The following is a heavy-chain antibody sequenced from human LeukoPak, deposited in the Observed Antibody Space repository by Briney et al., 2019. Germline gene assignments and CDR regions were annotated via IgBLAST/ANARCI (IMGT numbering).Heavy chain of an antibody. CDR3: ARIHDAFDI. Sequence: GGSLRLSCAASGFTFSSYGMHWVRQAPGKGLEWVAVISYDGSNKYYADSVKGRFTISRDNSKNTLCLQMNSLRAEDTAVYYCARIHDAFDIWGQGTMVTVSS. J-gene: IGHJ3*02. V-gene: IGHV3-30*03. D-gene: IGHD5-18*01. CDR1: GFTFSSYG. CDR2: ISYDGSNK.